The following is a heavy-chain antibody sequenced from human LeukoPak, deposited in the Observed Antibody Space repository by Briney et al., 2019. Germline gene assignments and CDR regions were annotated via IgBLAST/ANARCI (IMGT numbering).Heavy chain of an antibody. CDR1: GFTVSSNY. J-gene: IGHJ4*02. CDR2: IYSGGST. Sequence: SGGSLRLSCAASGFTVSSNYMSWVRQAPGKGLEWVSVIYSGGSTYYADSVKGRFTISRDNSKNTLYLQMNSLRAEDTAVYYCARGVVFIAAAGGYYFDYWGQGTLVTVSS. D-gene: IGHD6-13*01. V-gene: IGHV3-53*01. CDR3: ARGVVFIAAAGGYYFDY.